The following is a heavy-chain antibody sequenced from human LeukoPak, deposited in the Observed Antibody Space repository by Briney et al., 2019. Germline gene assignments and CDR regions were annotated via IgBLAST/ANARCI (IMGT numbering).Heavy chain of an antibody. CDR2: IYPGDSDT. CDR3: ARRGGGFWSGYFHYFDY. Sequence: GESLKISCKGSGYSFTSYWIGWVRQMPGKGLEWMGIIYPGDSDTRYSPSFQGQVTISADKSISTAYLQWSSLKASDTAMYYCARRGGGFWSGYFHYFDYWGQGTLVIVSS. J-gene: IGHJ4*02. CDR1: GYSFTSYW. V-gene: IGHV5-51*01. D-gene: IGHD3-3*01.